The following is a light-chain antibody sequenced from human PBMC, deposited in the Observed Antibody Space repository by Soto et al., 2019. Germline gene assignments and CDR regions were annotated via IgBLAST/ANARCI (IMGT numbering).Light chain of an antibody. CDR2: QDS. V-gene: IGLV3-1*01. CDR3: QVWDSSTGYV. Sequence: SYELTQPPSVSVSPGQTASITCSGDKLSDKYACWYQQKPGQSPVMVIYQDSKRRSGIPERFSGSNSGNTATLTISGTQAMDEADYYCQVWDSSTGYVFGTGTKVTVL. CDR1: KLSDKY. J-gene: IGLJ1*01.